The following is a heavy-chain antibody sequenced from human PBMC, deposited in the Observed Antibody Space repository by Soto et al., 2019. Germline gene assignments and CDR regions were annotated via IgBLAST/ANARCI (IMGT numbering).Heavy chain of an antibody. CDR1: GFTFSSYA. CDR2: ISYDGSNK. D-gene: IGHD5-18*01. J-gene: IGHJ4*02. CDR3: AKKPVDTDMPGY. Sequence: GGSLRLSCAASGFTFSSYAMHWVRQAPGKGLEWVAVISYDGSNKYYADSVKGRFTISRDNSKNTLYLQMNSLRAEDTAVYYCAKKPVDTDMPGYWGQGTLVTVSS. V-gene: IGHV3-30-3*02.